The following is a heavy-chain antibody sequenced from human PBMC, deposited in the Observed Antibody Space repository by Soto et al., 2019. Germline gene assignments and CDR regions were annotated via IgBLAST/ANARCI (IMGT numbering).Heavy chain of an antibody. Sequence: GGSLRRSCAASGFTVSSNYMSWVRQAPGKGLEWVSVIYSGGSTYYADSVKGRFTISRDNSKNTLYLQMNSLRAEGTAVYYCARDGQVTPYYYYGMDVWGQGTTVTVSS. V-gene: IGHV3-53*01. CDR2: IYSGGST. CDR3: ARDGQVTPYYYYGMDV. J-gene: IGHJ6*02. CDR1: GFTVSSNY. D-gene: IGHD4-4*01.